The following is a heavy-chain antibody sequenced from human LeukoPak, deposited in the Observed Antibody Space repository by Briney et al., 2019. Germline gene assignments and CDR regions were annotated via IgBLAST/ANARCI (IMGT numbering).Heavy chain of an antibody. Sequence: SQTLSLTCTVSSGSLNSGSSFWSWVRQPPGKGVEWIGYIYPSGTTYYEPSLKSRVTISIDTSNNQFSLSLDSVTAADTAVYFCSKDSHDWGQGTLVIVSS. CDR2: IYPSGTT. CDR3: SKDSHD. V-gene: IGHV4-30-4*08. J-gene: IGHJ4*02. D-gene: IGHD2-21*01. CDR1: SGSLNSGSSF.